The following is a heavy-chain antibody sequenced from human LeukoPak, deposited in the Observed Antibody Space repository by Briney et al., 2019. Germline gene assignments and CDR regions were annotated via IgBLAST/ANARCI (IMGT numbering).Heavy chain of an antibody. V-gene: IGHV3-15*01. Sequence: PGVSLRRSCAASGFTFSNACMSWLRQAPGKGLEWVGRIKSKTDGGATEYAAPMNGRLATSRDDSKNTLFLQVNSLKTEDTAVYYCTTASRGSLFYYYYGMDVWGQGTTVTVSS. CDR3: TTASRGSLFYYYYGMDV. J-gene: IGHJ6*02. CDR2: IKSKTDGGAT. CDR1: GFTFSNAC. D-gene: IGHD5-12*01.